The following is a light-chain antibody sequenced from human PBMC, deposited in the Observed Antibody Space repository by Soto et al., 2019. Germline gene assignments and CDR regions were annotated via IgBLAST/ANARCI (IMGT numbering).Light chain of an antibody. CDR1: SSDIGGYDY. J-gene: IGLJ2*01. V-gene: IGLV2-14*01. CDR3: TSYASGSSHVV. CDR2: DVN. Sequence: QSVLTQPASVSGSPGQSITLSCTGTSSDIGGYDYVSWYQRHPGKAPKLIIYDVNNWPSGVSNRFSGSKSGNTASLTISGLQAEDEADYYCTSYASGSSHVVFGGGTQLTVL.